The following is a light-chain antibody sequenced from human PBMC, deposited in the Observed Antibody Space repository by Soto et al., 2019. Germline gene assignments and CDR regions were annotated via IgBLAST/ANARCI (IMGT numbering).Light chain of an antibody. CDR2: LNSDGSH. J-gene: IGLJ2*01. CDR1: SGHSSYA. Sequence: QSVLTQSPSASASLGASVKLTCTLSSGHSSYAIAWHQQQPEKGPRYLMKLNSDGSHSKGDGIPDRFSGSSSGAERYLTISSLQSEDEADYYCQTWGTGIVVFGGGTKVTVL. V-gene: IGLV4-69*01. CDR3: QTWGTGIVV.